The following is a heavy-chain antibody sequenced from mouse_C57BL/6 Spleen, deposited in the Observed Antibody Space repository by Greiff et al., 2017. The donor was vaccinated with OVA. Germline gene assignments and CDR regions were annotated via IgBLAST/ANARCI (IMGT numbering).Heavy chain of an antibody. D-gene: IGHD1-1*01. CDR2: IDPNSGGT. CDR1: GYTFTSYW. Sequence: VQLQQPGAELVKPGASVKLSCKASGYTFTSYWMHWVKPRPGRGLEWIGRIDPNSGGTTYNEQFKSKATLTVDKPSSTAYMQLSSLTSEDSAVYYCANYYGSSYPWYFDVWGTGTTVTVSS. J-gene: IGHJ1*03. CDR3: ANYYGSSYPWYFDV. V-gene: IGHV1-72*01.